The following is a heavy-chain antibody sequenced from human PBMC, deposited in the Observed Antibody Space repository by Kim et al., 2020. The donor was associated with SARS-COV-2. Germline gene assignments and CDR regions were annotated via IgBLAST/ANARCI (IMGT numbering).Heavy chain of an antibody. J-gene: IGHJ2*01. CDR2: ISSSGTYI. D-gene: IGHD3-9*01. CDR3: AREMYDILTGHPWYFGL. Sequence: GGSLRLSCAASGFTFSNFGINWVRQAPGRGLEWVSSISSSGTYIYYADSVKGRFTISRDNAKNSLYLQMNSLRAEDTAVYYCAREMYDILTGHPWYFGLWGRGTLVPVSS. V-gene: IGHV3-21*06. CDR1: GFTFSNFG.